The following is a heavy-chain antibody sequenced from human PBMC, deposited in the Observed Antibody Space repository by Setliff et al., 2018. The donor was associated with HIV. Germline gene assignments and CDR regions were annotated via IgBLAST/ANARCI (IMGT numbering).Heavy chain of an antibody. J-gene: IGHJ5*02. Sequence: GGSLRLSCAASGFTFSNYAMGWVRQGPGKGLEWVSTIGAAGYPTHYAESVKGRFTISKDNSQNALYLQMNSLTDEDTAVYYCAKDIIPAGLFHDLWGQGTLVTVSS. CDR2: IGAAGYPT. D-gene: IGHD2-2*01. V-gene: IGHV3-23*01. CDR3: AKDIIPAGLFHDL. CDR1: GFTFSNYA.